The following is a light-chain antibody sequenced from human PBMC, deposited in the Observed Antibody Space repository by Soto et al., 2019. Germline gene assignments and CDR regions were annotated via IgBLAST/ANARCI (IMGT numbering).Light chain of an antibody. CDR3: MQAPPTTRP. Sequence: DIVMTQSPLSLPVTPGEPASISCRSSQSLLHSNGNNYLEWYLQKPGQSPQLLIYLGSSRASGVPDRLSGSGSGTDFTLKIRRVEAEDVGVYYCMQAPPTTRPFGQGTKVDIX. CDR1: QSLLHSNGNNY. J-gene: IGKJ1*01. V-gene: IGKV2-28*01. CDR2: LGS.